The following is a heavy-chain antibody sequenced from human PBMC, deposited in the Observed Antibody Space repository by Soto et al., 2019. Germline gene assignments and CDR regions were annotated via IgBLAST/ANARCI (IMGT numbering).Heavy chain of an antibody. CDR3: ARAPGGYSYGQYFDY. Sequence: QVQLQESGPGLVKPSGTLSLTCAVSGGSISSSNWWSWVRQPPGKGLEWIGEIYHSGSTNYNPSLKSRVTISVDKSKDQFSLKLGSVTAADTAVYYCARAPGGYSYGQYFDYWGQGTLFTVSS. J-gene: IGHJ4*02. CDR1: GGSISSSNW. V-gene: IGHV4-4*02. CDR2: IYHSGST. D-gene: IGHD5-18*01.